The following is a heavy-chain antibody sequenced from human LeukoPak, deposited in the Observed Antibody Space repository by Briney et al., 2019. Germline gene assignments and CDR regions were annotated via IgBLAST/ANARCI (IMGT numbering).Heavy chain of an antibody. CDR1: GYTFTAFY. CDR2: INCNSGVT. J-gene: IGHJ4*02. Sequence: ASVKVSCKASGYTFTAFYIHWVRQAPGQGLEWMGWINCNSGVTKYAQKFQDRVTMTRDTSISTAYMEVTRLTSDDTAMYYCAKTGAGYSSGWSYLYWGQGTLATVSS. CDR3: AKTGAGYSSGWSYLY. V-gene: IGHV1-2*02. D-gene: IGHD6-19*01.